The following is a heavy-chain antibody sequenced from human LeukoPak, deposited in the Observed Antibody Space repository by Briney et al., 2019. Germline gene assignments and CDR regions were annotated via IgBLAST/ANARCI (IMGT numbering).Heavy chain of an antibody. CDR2: INPRGGSA. Sequence: ASVKVSCKTSGYSFISYFLHWVRQAPGQGLEWMGLINPRGGSATHAEKFQGRVTMTRDTSTSTVYMELSSLRSEDTAVYYCARLLNYYDSSGSYVRYFDFWGQGTLVTVSS. J-gene: IGHJ4*02. CDR1: GYSFISYF. D-gene: IGHD3-22*01. V-gene: IGHV1-46*01. CDR3: ARLLNYYDSSGSYVRYFDF.